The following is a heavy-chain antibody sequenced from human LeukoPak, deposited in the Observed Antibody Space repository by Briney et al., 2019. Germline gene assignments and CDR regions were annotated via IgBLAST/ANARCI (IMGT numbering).Heavy chain of an antibody. J-gene: IGHJ3*02. Sequence: SVKVSCKASGFTFTSSAMQWVRQARGQRLEWIGWIVVGSGNTNYAQKLQGRVTMTTDTSTSTAYMELRSLRSDDTAVYYCARDRSVVLESPRPPTFDIWGQGTMVTVSS. CDR3: ARDRSVVLESPRPPTFDI. CDR1: GFTFTSSA. D-gene: IGHD1-1*01. CDR2: IVVGSGNT. V-gene: IGHV1-58*02.